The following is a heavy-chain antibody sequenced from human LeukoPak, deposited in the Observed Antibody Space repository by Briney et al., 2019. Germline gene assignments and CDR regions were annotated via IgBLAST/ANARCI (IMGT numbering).Heavy chain of an antibody. J-gene: IGHJ4*02. CDR1: GYTFTGHY. CDR3: ARVPRRGYSYGFGY. V-gene: IGHV1-2*02. Sequence: GASVKVSCKASGYTFTGHYMHWVRQAPGQGLEWMGWINPNSGGTNSAQKFQGRVTMTRDTSISTAYMELSRLRSDDTAVYYCARVPRRGYSYGFGYWGQGTLVTVSS. D-gene: IGHD5-18*01. CDR2: INPNSGGT.